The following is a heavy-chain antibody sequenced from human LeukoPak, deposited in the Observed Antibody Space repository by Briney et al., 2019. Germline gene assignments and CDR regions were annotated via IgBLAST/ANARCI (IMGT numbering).Heavy chain of an antibody. CDR3: ARDNSVVTIFGVDNYLDY. Sequence: SETLSLTCAVHGGSFSDYYWTWIRQPPGKGLEWIGYIYYSGSTYYNPSLKSRVTISVDTSKNQFSLKLSSVTAADTAVYYCARDNSVVTIFGVDNYLDYWGQGTLVTVSS. J-gene: IGHJ4*02. CDR2: IYYSGST. V-gene: IGHV4-30-4*08. D-gene: IGHD3-3*01. CDR1: GGSFSDYY.